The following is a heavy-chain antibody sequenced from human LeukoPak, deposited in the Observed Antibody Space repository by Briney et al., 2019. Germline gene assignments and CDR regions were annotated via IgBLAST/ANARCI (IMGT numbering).Heavy chain of an antibody. V-gene: IGHV3-7*04. CDR2: INQDGSQK. Sequence: GGSLRLSCAASGFTFSIYWMSWVRQAPGKGLEWVANINQDGSQKYYVDSVKGRFTISRDNAKNSLYLQMNSLRAEDTAVYYCARGTQWLVTYYYYGMDVWGQGTTVTVSS. CDR3: ARGTQWLVTYYYYGMDV. CDR1: GFTFSIYW. J-gene: IGHJ6*02. D-gene: IGHD6-19*01.